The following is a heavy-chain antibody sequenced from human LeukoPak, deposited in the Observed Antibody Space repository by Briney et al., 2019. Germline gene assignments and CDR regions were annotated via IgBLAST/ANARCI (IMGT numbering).Heavy chain of an antibody. Sequence: ASVKVSCKASGYSFTDYDINWVRQATGQGLEWMGWMNPNSGNTSYAQKFQGRVTMTRDTSTSTVYMELSSLRSEDTAVYYCAREGAEVAGTAFDIWGQGTMVTVSS. J-gene: IGHJ3*02. CDR3: AREGAEVAGTAFDI. D-gene: IGHD6-19*01. CDR1: GYSFTDYD. V-gene: IGHV1-8*02. CDR2: MNPNSGNT.